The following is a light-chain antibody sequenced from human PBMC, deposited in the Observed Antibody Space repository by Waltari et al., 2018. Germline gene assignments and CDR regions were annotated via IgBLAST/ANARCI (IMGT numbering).Light chain of an antibody. V-gene: IGLV2-23*02. CDR3: CSYAGSGRV. J-gene: IGLJ3*02. CDR1: SSDGGSYNL. CDR2: EVT. Sequence: QSALTQPASVSGSPGQSITIYCTGTSSDGGSYNLVSCYQQPPGKAPNRMIFEVTKRPSGVSNRFSRSKSGNTASLTISGLQAEDEADYYCCSYAGSGRVFGGGTKLTVL.